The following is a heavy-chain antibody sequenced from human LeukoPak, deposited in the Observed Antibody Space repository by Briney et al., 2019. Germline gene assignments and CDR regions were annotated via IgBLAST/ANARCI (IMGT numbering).Heavy chain of an antibody. CDR3: ARDPRPTYAYGGKKIRYFDL. V-gene: IGHV4-59*01. CDR2: IYYSGST. CDR1: GGSISSYY. J-gene: IGHJ2*01. D-gene: IGHD4-23*01. Sequence: SETLSLTCTVSGGSISSYYWSWIRQPPGKGLEWIGYIYYSGSTNYNPSLKSRVTISVDTSKNQFSLKLSSVTAADTAVYYCARDPRPTYAYGGKKIRYFDLWGRGTLVTVSS.